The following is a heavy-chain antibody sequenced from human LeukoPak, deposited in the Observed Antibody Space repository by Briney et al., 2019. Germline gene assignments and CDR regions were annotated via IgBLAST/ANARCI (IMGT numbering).Heavy chain of an antibody. CDR3: ARDQEIFDY. CDR1: GFTFSGFA. J-gene: IGHJ4*02. V-gene: IGHV3-23*01. Sequence: KPGGSLRLSCAASGFTFSGFAMNWVRQAPGKGLEWVSAISGDRTTYYADSVKGRFTISRDNAKNSLYLQMNSLRDEDSAVYYCARDQEIFDYWGQGTLVTVSS. D-gene: IGHD5-24*01. CDR2: ISGDRTT.